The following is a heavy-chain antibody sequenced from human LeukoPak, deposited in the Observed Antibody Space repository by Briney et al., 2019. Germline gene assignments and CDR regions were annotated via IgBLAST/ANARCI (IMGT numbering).Heavy chain of an antibody. V-gene: IGHV3-74*01. CDR3: ARDLAGSGYDGEFDN. Sequence: GGSLRLSCAASRFXFSGHWMHWVRQAPGKGLVWVSGISSDGSSTNYADSVKGRFTISRDNAKSTLYLQMNSLSAEDTAVYYCARDLAGSGYDGEFDNWGQGTLVTVSS. CDR2: ISSDGSST. CDR1: RFXFSGHW. D-gene: IGHD5-12*01. J-gene: IGHJ4*02.